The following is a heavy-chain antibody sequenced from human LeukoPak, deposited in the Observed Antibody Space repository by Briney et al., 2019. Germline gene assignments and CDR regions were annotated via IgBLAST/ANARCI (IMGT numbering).Heavy chain of an antibody. CDR3: AKDAYQSGTTGLRDFYI. CDR2: INGGGGST. J-gene: IGHJ3*02. CDR1: GFTFSSYS. V-gene: IGHV3-23*01. D-gene: IGHD1-1*01. Sequence: GGSLRLSCAASGFTFSSYSMTWVRQAPGKGLEWVSTINGGGGSTLYADSVKGRFTVSRDNAKNTLYLQLNSLRAEDTAVYYCAKDAYQSGTTGLRDFYIWGQGTEVTVSS.